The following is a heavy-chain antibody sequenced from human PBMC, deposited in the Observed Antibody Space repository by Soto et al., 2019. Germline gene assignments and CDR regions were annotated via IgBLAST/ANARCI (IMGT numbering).Heavy chain of an antibody. CDR1: GFTFSNYG. D-gene: IGHD4-4*01. V-gene: IGHV3-21*06. Sequence: LRLSCAASGFTFSNYGINWVRQAPGKGLEWVSSISSASSYIHYADSVKGRFTISRDNTKNSLYLQMNSLRAEDTAVYYCAKDGTTLHYYYYGMDVWGQGTTVTVSS. J-gene: IGHJ6*02. CDR2: ISSASSYI. CDR3: AKDGTTLHYYYYGMDV.